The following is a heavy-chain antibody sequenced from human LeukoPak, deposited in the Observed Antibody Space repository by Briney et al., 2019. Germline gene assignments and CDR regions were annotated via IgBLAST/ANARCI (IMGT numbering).Heavy chain of an antibody. CDR2: IIPIFGTA. J-gene: IGHJ4*02. D-gene: IGHD3-9*01. CDR3: ARGGLRPILDY. CDR1: GGTFSSYT. V-gene: IGHV1-69*13. Sequence: ASVKVSCKASGGTFSSYTISWVRQAPGQGLEWMGGIIPIFGTANYAQKFQGRVTITADESTSTAYMELRSLRSDDTAVYYCARGGLRPILDYWGQGTLVTVSS.